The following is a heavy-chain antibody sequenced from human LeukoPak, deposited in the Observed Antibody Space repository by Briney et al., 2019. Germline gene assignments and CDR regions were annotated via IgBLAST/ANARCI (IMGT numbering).Heavy chain of an antibody. J-gene: IGHJ5*02. CDR1: GFTFSSYA. CDR2: ISGSGGNT. D-gene: IGHD3-10*01. Sequence: GGSLRLSCATSGFTFSSYAMSWVRQAPGKGLEWVSSISGSGGNTYYADSVKGRFTISRDYSRNTLYLQMNSLRTEETAVYYCAKGPAMVRGTFDPWGQGTLVTVSS. V-gene: IGHV3-23*01. CDR3: AKGPAMVRGTFDP.